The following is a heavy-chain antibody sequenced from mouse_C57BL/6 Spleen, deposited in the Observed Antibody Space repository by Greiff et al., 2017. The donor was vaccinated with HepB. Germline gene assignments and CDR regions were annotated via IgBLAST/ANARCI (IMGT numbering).Heavy chain of an antibody. V-gene: IGHV1-22*01. CDR1: GYTFTDYN. D-gene: IGHD2-1*01. J-gene: IGHJ2*01. CDR2: INPNNGGT. Sequence: EVQLVESGPELVKPGASVKMSCKASGYTFTDYNMHWVKQSHGKSLEWIGYINPNNGGTSYNQKFKGKATLTVNKSSSTAYMELRSLTSEDSAVYYCALYGNYGFYYFDYWGQGTTLTVSS. CDR3: ALYGNYGFYYFDY.